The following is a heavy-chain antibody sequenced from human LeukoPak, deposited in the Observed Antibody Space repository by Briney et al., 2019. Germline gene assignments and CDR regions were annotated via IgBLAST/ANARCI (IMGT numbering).Heavy chain of an antibody. V-gene: IGHV3-23*01. CDR3: AKVLTLWFGALDY. CDR1: GFPFTSHA. D-gene: IGHD3-10*01. CDR2: ISGSGTTT. J-gene: IGHJ4*02. Sequence: GGSLRLSCTASGFPFTSHAMTWVRQAPGKGLEWLSSISGSGTTTYYAESVRGRLTISRDNSKNTLYLEMNRLRVEDTAVYYCAKVLTLWFGALDYWGQGSLVSVFS.